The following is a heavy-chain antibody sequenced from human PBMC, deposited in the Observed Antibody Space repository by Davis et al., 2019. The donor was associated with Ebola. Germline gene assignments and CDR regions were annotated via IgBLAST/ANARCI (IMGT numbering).Heavy chain of an antibody. CDR3: AREFRDGYNHYYFDY. D-gene: IGHD5-24*01. J-gene: IGHJ4*02. CDR1: GYTFTSYY. Sequence: ASVKVSCKASGYTFTSYYMHWVRQAPGQGLEWMGIINPSVGSTSYAQKFQGRVTMTRDTSTSTVYMELSSLRSEDTAVYYCAREFRDGYNHYYFDYWGQGTLVTVSS. V-gene: IGHV1-46*01. CDR2: INPSVGST.